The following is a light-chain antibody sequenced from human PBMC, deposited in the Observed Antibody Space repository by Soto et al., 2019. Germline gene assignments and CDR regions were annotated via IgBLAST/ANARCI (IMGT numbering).Light chain of an antibody. CDR2: DVT. CDR3: SSYTSSSTDV. Sequence: QSALTQPASVSRSPGQSITISCTGTSSDVGGYYSVSWYQQHPGQAPKLMIYDVTNRPSGVCNRFSGSTSGNTASLTISGLQAEDEDDYCCSSYTSSSTDVFGTGTKLTVL. CDR1: SSDVGGYYS. V-gene: IGLV2-14*01. J-gene: IGLJ1*01.